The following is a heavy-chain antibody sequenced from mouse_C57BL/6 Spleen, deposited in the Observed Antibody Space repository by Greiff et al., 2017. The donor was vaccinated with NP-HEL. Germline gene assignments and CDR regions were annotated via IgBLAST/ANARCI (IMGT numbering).Heavy chain of an antibody. CDR3: ARFTTVVATDY. D-gene: IGHD1-1*01. V-gene: IGHV1-69*01. J-gene: IGHJ2*01. Sequence: QVQLQQPGAELVMPGASVKLSCKASGYTFTSYWMHWVKQRPGQGLEWIGEIDPSDSYTNYNQKFKGKSTLTVDKSSSTAYMQLSSLTSEDSAVYYCARFTTVVATDYWGQGTTLKVSS. CDR1: GYTFTSYW. CDR2: IDPSDSYT.